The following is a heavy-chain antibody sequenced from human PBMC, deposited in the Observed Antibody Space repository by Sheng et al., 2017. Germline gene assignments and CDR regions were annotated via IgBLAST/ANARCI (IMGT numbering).Heavy chain of an antibody. Sequence: QVQLVESGGGVVQPGRSLRLSCAASGFTFSSYGMHWVRQAPGKGLEWVAVIWYDGSNKYYADSVKGRFTISRDNSKNTLYLQMNSLRAEDTAVYYCASYTPDYGDLDYWGQGTLVTVSS. CDR3: ASYTPDYGDLDY. J-gene: IGHJ4*02. D-gene: IGHD4-17*01. CDR1: GFTFSSYG. V-gene: IGHV3-33*01. CDR2: IWYDGSNK.